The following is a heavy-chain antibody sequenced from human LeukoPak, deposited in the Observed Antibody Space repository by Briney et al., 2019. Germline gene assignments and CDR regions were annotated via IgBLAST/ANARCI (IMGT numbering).Heavy chain of an antibody. J-gene: IGHJ4*02. CDR1: GFTFSSYG. CDR2: IRYDGSNK. CDR3: AKVTDHTIFDTFPIDY. Sequence: GGSLRLSCAASGFTFSSYGMHWVRQAPGKGLEWVAFIRYDGSNKYYADSVKGRFTISRDNSKNTLYLQMNSLRAEDTAVYYCAKVTDHTIFDTFPIDYWGQGTLVTVSS. D-gene: IGHD3-3*01. V-gene: IGHV3-30*02.